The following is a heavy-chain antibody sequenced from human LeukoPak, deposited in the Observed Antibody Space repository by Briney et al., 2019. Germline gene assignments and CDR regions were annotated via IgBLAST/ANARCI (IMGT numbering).Heavy chain of an antibody. V-gene: IGHV3-30*18. J-gene: IGHJ3*02. Sequence: ERSLRLSCAASGFTFSSYGMHWVRQAPGKGLEWVAVISYDGSNKYYADSVKGRFTISRDNSKNTLYLQMNSLRAEDTAVYYCAKVQTITMIVVAPADAFDIWGQGTMVTVSS. CDR2: ISYDGSNK. D-gene: IGHD3-22*01. CDR3: AKVQTITMIVVAPADAFDI. CDR1: GFTFSSYG.